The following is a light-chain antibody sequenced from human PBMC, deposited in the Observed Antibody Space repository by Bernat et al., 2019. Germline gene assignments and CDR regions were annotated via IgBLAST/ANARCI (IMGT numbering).Light chain of an antibody. CDR3: QQSFSTPHT. CDR2: ADS. J-gene: IGKJ3*01. CDR1: QTVTKN. Sequence: DIQMTQPPSSLSASVGDRVTIACRASQTVTKNLNWYQQKPGTAPTLLIYADSRLQSGVPSRFSGSGSGTEFSLTISSLQPEDIATYFCQQSFSTPHTFGPGTKVEIK. V-gene: IGKV1-39*01.